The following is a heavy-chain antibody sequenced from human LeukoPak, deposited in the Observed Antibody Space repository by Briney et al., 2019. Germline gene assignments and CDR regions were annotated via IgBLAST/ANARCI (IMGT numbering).Heavy chain of an antibody. CDR1: GFSLSTSGMC. V-gene: IGHV2-70*11. Sequence: SGPTLVNPTQTFTLTCTFSGFSLSTSGMCVSWIRQPPGKALEWLARIDWDDDKYYSTSLKTRLTISKDTSKNQVVLTMTNMDPVDTATYYCARNLGASPKIDYWGQGTLVTVSS. D-gene: IGHD1-26*01. CDR2: IDWDDDK. CDR3: ARNLGASPKIDY. J-gene: IGHJ4*02.